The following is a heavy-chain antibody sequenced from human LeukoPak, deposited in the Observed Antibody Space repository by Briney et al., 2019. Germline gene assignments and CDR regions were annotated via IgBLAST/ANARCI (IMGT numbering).Heavy chain of an antibody. V-gene: IGHV1-2*02. D-gene: IGHD6-6*01. CDR1: GYTFTDYF. J-gene: IGHJ4*02. CDR3: ARDKYPGDFDY. Sequence: ASVKVSCKASGYTFTDYFIHWVRQAPGQGLEWMGWINPNSGATKYGLKFQGRVTMTRDTSISTAYMELSSLKTDDTAVFYCARDKYPGDFDYWGQGTLVTVSS. CDR2: INPNSGAT.